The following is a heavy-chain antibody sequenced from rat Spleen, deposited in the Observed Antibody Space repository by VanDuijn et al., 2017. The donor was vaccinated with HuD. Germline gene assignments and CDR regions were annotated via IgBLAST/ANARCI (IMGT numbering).Heavy chain of an antibody. CDR1: GFTFNKYW. CDR3: ARVGTRVSRFAY. D-gene: IGHD1-4*01. CDR2: ITNTGGST. J-gene: IGHJ2*01. Sequence: EVQLVESGGGLVQPGRSLKLSCVASGFTFNKYWMTWIRQAPAKGLEWVASITNTGGSTYYPDSLNGRFTISRDNARGTLYLQMDSLRSEDTATYYCARVGTRVSRFAYWGQGVMFTVSS. V-gene: IGHV5-31*01.